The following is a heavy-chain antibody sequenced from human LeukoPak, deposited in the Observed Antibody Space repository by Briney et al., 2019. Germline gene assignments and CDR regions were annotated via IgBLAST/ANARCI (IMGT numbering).Heavy chain of an antibody. CDR1: GGSISSGDYY. CDR2: IYYSGST. D-gene: IGHD3-22*01. CDR3: ARDLGGYYDSSGYYY. J-gene: IGHJ4*02. V-gene: IGHV4-30-4*01. Sequence: SETLSLTCTVSGGSISSGDYYWSWIRQPPGKGLEWIGYIYYSGSTYYNPSLKSRVTISVDTSKNQFSQKLSSVTAADTAVYYCARDLGGYYDSSGYYYWGQGTLVTVSS.